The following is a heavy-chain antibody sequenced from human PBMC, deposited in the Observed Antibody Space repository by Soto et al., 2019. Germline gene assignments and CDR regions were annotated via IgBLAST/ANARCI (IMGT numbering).Heavy chain of an antibody. CDR2: IWYDGSNK. CDR1: GFTFRNYG. D-gene: IGHD3-10*02. CDR3: ARDVRSRRYDL. J-gene: IGHJ5*02. Sequence: QVQLVESGGGVVPPGRSLRLSCAASGFTFRNYGMHWVRQAPGKGLEWLAVIWYDGSNKYYADSVKGRFTISRDNSKNTLYLEMHSMRDEDTDVYYCARDVRSRRYDLWGQGTLVIVS. V-gene: IGHV3-33*01.